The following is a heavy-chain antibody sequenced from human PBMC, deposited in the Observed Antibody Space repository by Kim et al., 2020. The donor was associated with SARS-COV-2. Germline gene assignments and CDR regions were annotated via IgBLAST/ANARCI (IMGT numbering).Heavy chain of an antibody. J-gene: IGHJ6*03. CDR1: GFTFSNYD. D-gene: IGHD3-16*01. Sequence: GGSLRLSCVASGFTFSNYDMNWVRQAPGKGPEWVSTVTTDGNNTNVAYSMKGLFTSSSNTTNNTHFQFINLLSAEQPAFYYCARGPIGCSSQCFYAMD. V-gene: IGHV3-74*01. CDR3: ARGPIGCSSQCFYAMD. CDR2: VTTDGNNT.